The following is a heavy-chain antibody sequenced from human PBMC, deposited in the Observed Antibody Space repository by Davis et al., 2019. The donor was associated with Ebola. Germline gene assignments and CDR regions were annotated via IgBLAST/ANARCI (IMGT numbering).Heavy chain of an antibody. CDR3: ARAFVVVVAATDY. CDR2: INSNSGDT. Sequence: ASVKVSCKASGYTFTGYYMHWVRQAPGQGLEWMGRINSNSGDTNYAQKFQGRVTMTRDTSISTAYMELSRLRSDDTAVYYCARAFVVVVAATDYWGQGTLVTVSS. J-gene: IGHJ4*02. V-gene: IGHV1-2*06. D-gene: IGHD2-15*01. CDR1: GYTFTGYY.